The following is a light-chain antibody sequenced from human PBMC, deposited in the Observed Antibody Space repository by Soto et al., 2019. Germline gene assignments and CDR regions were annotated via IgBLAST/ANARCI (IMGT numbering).Light chain of an antibody. Sequence: ELTQPPSVTAAPGGKVTISCYRSSSNIGNNYVSWYQQLPGTAPKLLIYENNKRPSGIPDRFSGSKSGTSATLGITGLQTGDEADYYCGTWDSSLSSYVFGTGTKVTVL. CDR1: SSNIGNNY. V-gene: IGLV1-51*02. CDR3: GTWDSSLSSYV. CDR2: ENN. J-gene: IGLJ1*01.